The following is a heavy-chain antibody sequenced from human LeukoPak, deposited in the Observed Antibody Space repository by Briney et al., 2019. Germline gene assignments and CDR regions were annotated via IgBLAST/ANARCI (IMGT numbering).Heavy chain of an antibody. CDR2: ISSSGSTI. CDR3: ARESSSSWSSHFDY. CDR1: GFTFSSYE. D-gene: IGHD6-13*01. J-gene: IGHJ4*02. V-gene: IGHV3-48*03. Sequence: GGSLRLSCAASGFTFSSYEMNWVRQAPGKGLEWVSYISSSGSTIYYADSVKGRFTISRDNAKNSLYLQMNSLRAEDTAVYYCARESSSSWSSHFDYWGQGTLVTVSS.